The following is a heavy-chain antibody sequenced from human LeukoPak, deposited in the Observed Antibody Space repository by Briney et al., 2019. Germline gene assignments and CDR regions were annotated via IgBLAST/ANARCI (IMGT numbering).Heavy chain of an antibody. CDR3: ARDPTVGFPDY. Sequence: SVKVSCKASGGTFSSYAINWVRQAPGQGLEWMGRIIPILGIANYAQKFQGRVTITADKSTSTAYMELSSLRSEDTAVYYCARDPTVGFPDYWGQGTLVTVSS. V-gene: IGHV1-69*04. D-gene: IGHD4-4*01. J-gene: IGHJ4*02. CDR1: GGTFSSYA. CDR2: IIPILGIA.